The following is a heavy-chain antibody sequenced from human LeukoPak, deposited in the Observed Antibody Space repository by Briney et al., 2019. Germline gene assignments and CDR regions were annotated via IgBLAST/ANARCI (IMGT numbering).Heavy chain of an antibody. CDR2: ISGSGGST. CDR3: AKGQTTVTLVYYFDY. V-gene: IGHV3-23*01. D-gene: IGHD4-17*01. J-gene: IGHJ4*02. Sequence: GGSLRLSCAASGFTFSSYEMNWVRQAPGKGLEWVSAISGSGGSTYYADSVKGRFTISRDNSKNTLYLQMNSLRAEDTAVYYCAKGQTTVTLVYYFDYWGQGTLVTVSS. CDR1: GFTFSSYE.